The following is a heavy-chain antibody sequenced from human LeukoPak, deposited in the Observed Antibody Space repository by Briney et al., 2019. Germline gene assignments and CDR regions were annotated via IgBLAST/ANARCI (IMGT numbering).Heavy chain of an antibody. D-gene: IGHD6-13*01. CDR3: ARDGSSSWSYYYGMDV. V-gene: IGHV3-7*01. J-gene: IGHJ6*02. CDR2: IKQDGSEK. CDR1: GFTFSSYW. Sequence: GGSLRLSCAASGFTFSSYWMNWVRQAPGKGLEWVANIKQDGSEKYYVDSVQGRFTISRDNSKNTLYLQMNSLRAEDTAVYYCARDGSSSWSYYYGMDVWGQGTTVTVSS.